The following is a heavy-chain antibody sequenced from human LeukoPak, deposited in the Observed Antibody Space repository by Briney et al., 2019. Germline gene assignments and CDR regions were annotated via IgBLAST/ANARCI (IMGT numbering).Heavy chain of an antibody. CDR3: ARRGRGSGRHAFDI. J-gene: IGHJ3*02. D-gene: IGHD3-10*01. Sequence: ASVKVSCKASGYTFTSYGISWVRQAPGQRLEWMGWISAYNGNTNYAQKLQGRVTMTTDTSTSTAYMELRSLRSDDTAVYYCARRGRGSGRHAFDIWGQGTMVTVSS. V-gene: IGHV1-18*01. CDR1: GYTFTSYG. CDR2: ISAYNGNT.